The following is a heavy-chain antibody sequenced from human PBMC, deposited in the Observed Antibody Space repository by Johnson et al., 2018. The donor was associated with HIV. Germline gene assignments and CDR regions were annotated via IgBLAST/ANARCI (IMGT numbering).Heavy chain of an antibody. D-gene: IGHD5-24*01. J-gene: IGHJ3*02. CDR2: ISST. V-gene: IGHV3-11*06. Sequence: QVQLVESGGGLVKPGGSLRLSCAASGFTFSDYYMSWIRQAPGKGLEWVSYISSTSYADSVKGRFTISRDNAKNTLYLQMNSLRAEDTAVYYCAFPTGATTAFDIWGQGTMVTVSS. CDR1: GFTFSDYY. CDR3: AFPTGATTAFDI.